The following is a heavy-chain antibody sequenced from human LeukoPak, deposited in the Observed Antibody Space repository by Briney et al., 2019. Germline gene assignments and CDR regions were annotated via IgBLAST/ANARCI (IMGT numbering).Heavy chain of an antibody. V-gene: IGHV3-30*18. CDR2: ISYDGSNK. CDR3: AKDGVVVVAATFFDI. CDR1: GFTFSSYG. D-gene: IGHD2-15*01. J-gene: IGHJ3*02. Sequence: GRSLRLSCAASGFTFSSYGMHWVRQAPGKGLEWVAVISYDGSNKYYADSVKGRFTISRDNSKNTLYLQMNSLRAEDTAVYYCAKDGVVVVAATFFDIWGQGTMVTVSS.